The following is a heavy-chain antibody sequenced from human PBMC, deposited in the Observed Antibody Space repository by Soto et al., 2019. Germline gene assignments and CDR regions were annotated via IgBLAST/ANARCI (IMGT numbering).Heavy chain of an antibody. CDR1: GGSISSYY. CDR2: IYYSGST. V-gene: IGHV4-59*01. D-gene: IGHD2-21*02. J-gene: IGHJ4*02. CDR3: ARGWRYCGGDCSFDY. Sequence: PSETLSLTCTVSGGSISSYYWSWIRQPPGKGLEWIGYIYYSGSTNYNPSLKSRVTISVDTSKNQFSLKLSSVTAADTAVYYCARGWRYCGGDCSFDYWGQGTLVTVSS.